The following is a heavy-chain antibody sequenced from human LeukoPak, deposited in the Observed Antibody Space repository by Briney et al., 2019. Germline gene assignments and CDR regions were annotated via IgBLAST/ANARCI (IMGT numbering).Heavy chain of an antibody. V-gene: IGHV4-38-2*01. CDR3: ARAGATPPRDHDY. D-gene: IGHD1-26*01. Sequence: SETLSLTCAVSGYSISSGYYWGWIRPPPGKGLEWIGSIYHSGSTYYNPSLKSRVTISVDTSKNQFSLKLSSVTAADTAVYYCARAGATPPRDHDYWGQGTLVTVSS. CDR1: GYSISSGYY. J-gene: IGHJ4*02. CDR2: IYHSGST.